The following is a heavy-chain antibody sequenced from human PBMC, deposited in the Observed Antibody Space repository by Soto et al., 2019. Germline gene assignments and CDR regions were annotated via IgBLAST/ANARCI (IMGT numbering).Heavy chain of an antibody. D-gene: IGHD2-15*01. J-gene: IGHJ6*02. CDR2: ISGSGGST. V-gene: IGHV3-23*01. CDR3: AKEGGSPYYYYYGMDV. Sequence: VGSLRLSCAASGFTFSSYAMSWVRQARGKGLEWVSAISGSGGSTYYADSVKGRFTISRDNSKNTLYLQMNSLRAEDTAVYYCAKEGGSPYYYYYGMDVWGQGTTVTVSS. CDR1: GFTFSSYA.